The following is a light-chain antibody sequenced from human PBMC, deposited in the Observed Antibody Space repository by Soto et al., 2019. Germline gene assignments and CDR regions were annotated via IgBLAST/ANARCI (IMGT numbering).Light chain of an antibody. Sequence: NFMLTQPHSVSESPGKTVTISCTGSSGSIASNYVQWYQQRPGSAPTTVIYEDNQRPSGVPDRFSGSIDSSSNSASLTISGLKTEDEVDYYCQSYNSNNHGVFGTGTKLTVL. CDR3: QSYNSNNHGV. CDR2: EDN. J-gene: IGLJ1*01. CDR1: SGSIASNY. V-gene: IGLV6-57*02.